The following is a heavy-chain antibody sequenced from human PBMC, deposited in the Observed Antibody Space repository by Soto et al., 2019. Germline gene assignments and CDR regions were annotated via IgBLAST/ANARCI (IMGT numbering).Heavy chain of an antibody. CDR2: IHSDGITT. V-gene: IGHV3-74*01. Sequence: PGGSLRLSCAASGFTFSTYWMHWVRQAPGKGLVWVSRIHSDGITTLYADSVKGRFTISRDNSKNTLYLQMNSLRAEDTAVYYCALDPRYCSGGSCFDYWGQGTLVTVSS. CDR3: ALDPRYCSGGSCFDY. D-gene: IGHD2-15*01. CDR1: GFTFSTYW. J-gene: IGHJ4*02.